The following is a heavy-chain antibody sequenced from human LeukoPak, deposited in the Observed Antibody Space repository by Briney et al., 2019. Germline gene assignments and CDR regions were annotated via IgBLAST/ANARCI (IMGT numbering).Heavy chain of an antibody. Sequence: AGGSLRLSCAASGFTFSSYAMSWVRQAPGKGLEWVSANSGSGGNTYYADSVKGRFPISRDISKNTLFLQMNSLRAEDTAVYYCAKSQEDDSSGYHYSDFDYWGQGTLVTVSS. CDR3: AKSQEDDSSGYHYSDFDY. D-gene: IGHD3-22*01. V-gene: IGHV3-23*01. CDR1: GFTFSSYA. CDR2: NSGSGGNT. J-gene: IGHJ4*02.